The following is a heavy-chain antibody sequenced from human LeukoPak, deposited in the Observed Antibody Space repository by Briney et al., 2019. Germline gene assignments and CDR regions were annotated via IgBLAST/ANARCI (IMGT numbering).Heavy chain of an antibody. D-gene: IGHD3-22*01. CDR3: ARDEWDYYDSSGYSDDAFDI. CDR1: GYTFTGYY. J-gene: IGHJ3*02. V-gene: IGHV1-2*02. Sequence: ASAKVSCKASGYTFTGYYMHWVRQAPGQGLEWMGWINPNSGGTNYAQKFQGRVTMTRDTSISTAYMELSRLRSDDTAVYYCARDEWDYYDSSGYSDDAFDIWGQGTMVTVSS. CDR2: INPNSGGT.